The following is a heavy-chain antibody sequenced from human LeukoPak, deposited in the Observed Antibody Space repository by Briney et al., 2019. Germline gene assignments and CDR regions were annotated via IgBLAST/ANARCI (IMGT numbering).Heavy chain of an antibody. D-gene: IGHD3-16*02. CDR1: GGSISSYY. CDR2: IYYSGST. J-gene: IGHJ4*02. Sequence: SETLSLTCTVSGGSISSYYWSWIRQPPGKGLEWIGYIYYSGSTNYNPSLKSRVTISVDTSKNQFSLKLSSVTAADTAVYYCAREDYDYVWGSYRPSYFDYWGQGTLVTVSS. V-gene: IGHV4-59*01. CDR3: AREDYDYVWGSYRPSYFDY.